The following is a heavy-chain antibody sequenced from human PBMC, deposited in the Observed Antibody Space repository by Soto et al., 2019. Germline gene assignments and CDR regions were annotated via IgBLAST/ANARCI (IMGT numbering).Heavy chain of an antibody. V-gene: IGHV3-7*01. CDR2: IKQDGSEI. Sequence: EVQLVESGGGLVRPGGSLRLSCAASGFTFSTYWMSWVRQAPGKGLEWVANIKQDGSEIYSVDSVKGRFTISRDNAKNSLYLQMNGLRAEDTAVYYCARGTSARNVGYFDYWGQGSRVTVSS. J-gene: IGHJ4*02. CDR1: GFTFSTYW. D-gene: IGHD2-2*01. CDR3: ARGTSARNVGYFDY.